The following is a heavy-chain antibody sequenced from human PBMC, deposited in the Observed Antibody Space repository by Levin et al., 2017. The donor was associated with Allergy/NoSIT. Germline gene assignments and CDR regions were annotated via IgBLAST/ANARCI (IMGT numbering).Heavy chain of an antibody. V-gene: IGHV3-30*18. CDR2: ISYDGSNK. D-gene: IGHD6-19*01. CDR1: GFTFSSYG. CDR3: AKDQTPLLYSSGWYDY. J-gene: IGHJ4*02. Sequence: LSLTCAASGFTFSSYGMHWVRQAPGKGLEWVAVISYDGSNKYYADSVKGRFTISRDNSKNTLYLQMNSLRAEDTAVYYCAKDQTPLLYSSGWYDYWGQGTLVTVSS.